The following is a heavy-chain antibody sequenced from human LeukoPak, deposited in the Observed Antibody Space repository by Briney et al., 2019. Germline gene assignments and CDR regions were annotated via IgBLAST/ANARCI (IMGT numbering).Heavy chain of an antibody. D-gene: IGHD3-16*02. J-gene: IGHJ4*02. Sequence: GASVKVSCKASGYTFTSYGISWVQQAPGQGLEWMGWISAYNGNTNYAQKLQGRVTMTTDTSTSTAYMELRSLRSDDTAVYYCARWRSYGWGSYRYRDGDYWGQGTLVTVSS. CDR1: GYTFTSYG. CDR3: ARWRSYGWGSYRYRDGDY. V-gene: IGHV1-18*04. CDR2: ISAYNGNT.